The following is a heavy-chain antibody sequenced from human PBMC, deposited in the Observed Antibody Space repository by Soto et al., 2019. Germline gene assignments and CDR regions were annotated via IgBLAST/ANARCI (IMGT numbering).Heavy chain of an antibody. V-gene: IGHV3-23*01. CDR3: ARRGSGSYYGY. CDR2: ISGSGGST. CDR1: GFTFSSYA. D-gene: IGHD1-26*01. J-gene: IGHJ4*02. Sequence: EVQLLESGGGLVQPGGSLRLSCADSGFTFSSYAMRWVRQAPGKGLEWVSAISGSGGSTYYADSVKGRFTISRDNSKNTLYPQMNSLRAEDTAVYYCARRGSGSYYGYWGQGTLVTVYS.